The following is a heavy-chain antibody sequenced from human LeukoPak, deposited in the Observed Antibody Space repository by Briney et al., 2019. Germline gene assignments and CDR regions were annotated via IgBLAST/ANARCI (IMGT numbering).Heavy chain of an antibody. V-gene: IGHV3-7*01. CDR1: GFTFTHYW. CDR2: IKQDGSLE. Sequence: GGSLRLFCEASGFTFTHYWMRWVRQPPGKGLEWLANIKQDGSLEFYEDSVKGRFTASIDSVKNSLYLHMTRLRVEDTAVYYCVSTSGPWGQGTPVTVSS. CDR3: VSTSGP. J-gene: IGHJ5*02.